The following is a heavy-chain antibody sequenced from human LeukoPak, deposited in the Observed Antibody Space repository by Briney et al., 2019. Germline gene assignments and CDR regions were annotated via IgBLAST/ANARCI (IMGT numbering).Heavy chain of an antibody. J-gene: IGHJ4*02. V-gene: IGHV4-38-2*02. CDR3: ARSASSRGQLAF. D-gene: IGHD6-6*01. CDR1: GYSISSGYY. CDR2: IYHSGRT. Sequence: SQTLSLTCTVSGYSISSGYYGGWIRQPPGKGLEGIGSIYHSGRTYYNPSLKSRLTLSLDTFKPQFSLKLSSVPAADTAVYYCARSASSRGQLAFWGQGTLVTVSS.